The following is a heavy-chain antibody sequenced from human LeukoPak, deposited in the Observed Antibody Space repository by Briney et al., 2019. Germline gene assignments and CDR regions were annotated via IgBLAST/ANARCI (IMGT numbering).Heavy chain of an antibody. Sequence: PSETLSLTCAVSGGSISNYYWSWIRQSPEKGLEWIGYIYYSGHTNYNPSLKSRVTMSVDTSKNQFSLKVTSVTAADTAVYYCARGGTRDNWVYYIDYWRQGTLVTVSS. D-gene: IGHD1-1*01. CDR1: GGSISNYY. CDR2: IYYSGHT. CDR3: ARGGTRDNWVYYIDY. J-gene: IGHJ4*02. V-gene: IGHV4-59*01.